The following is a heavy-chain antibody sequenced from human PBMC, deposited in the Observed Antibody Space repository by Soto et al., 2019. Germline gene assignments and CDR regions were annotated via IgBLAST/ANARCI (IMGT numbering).Heavy chain of an antibody. V-gene: IGHV4-39*01. CDR1: GDSISSDSYY. CDR3: ARQSSGYTYGGGFDY. J-gene: IGHJ4*02. D-gene: IGHD5-18*01. Sequence: PWETLSLTCTVSGDSISSDSYYWGWIRQPPGKGLECIGSVYYSGRTYYNPSLESRVTISVDTSKSQFSLNLRSVTAADTAVYYCARQSSGYTYGGGFDYWGQGTLVTVSS. CDR2: VYYSGRT.